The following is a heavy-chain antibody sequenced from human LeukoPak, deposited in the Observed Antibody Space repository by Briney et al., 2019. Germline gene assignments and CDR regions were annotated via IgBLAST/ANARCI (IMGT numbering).Heavy chain of an antibody. CDR1: GFTFSRYW. D-gene: IGHD3-22*01. CDR3: ARAPSEVGGYYPEYFRH. CDR2: IKSDGKT. J-gene: IGHJ1*01. V-gene: IGHV3-74*01. Sequence: GGSLRLSCEASGFTFSRYWMHWVRQAPGKGLVWVSRIKSDGKTNYADSVKGRFTISRDNAKNTVSLQMDGLRAEDTGVYYCARAPSEVGGYYPEYFRHWGQGTLVTVSS.